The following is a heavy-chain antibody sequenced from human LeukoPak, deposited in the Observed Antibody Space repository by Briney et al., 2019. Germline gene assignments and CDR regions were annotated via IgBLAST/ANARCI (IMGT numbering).Heavy chain of an antibody. D-gene: IGHD4-23*01. J-gene: IGHJ4*02. Sequence: GGSLRLSCAASGFTFSSYSMNWVRQAPGKGLEWVSYISSSSSPIYYADSVKGRFTISRDNAKNSLYLQMNSLRAEDTAVYYCARDKDYGGNDYWGQGTLVTVSS. CDR1: GFTFSSYS. V-gene: IGHV3-48*04. CDR3: ARDKDYGGNDY. CDR2: ISSSSSPI.